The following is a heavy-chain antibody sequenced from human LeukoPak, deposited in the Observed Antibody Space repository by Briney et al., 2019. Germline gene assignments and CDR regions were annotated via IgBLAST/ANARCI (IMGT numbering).Heavy chain of an antibody. CDR3: AKGNPMGSSSYKNWFDP. CDR1: GFTFSSYA. D-gene: IGHD3-22*01. CDR2: ISGSGGST. V-gene: IGHV3-23*01. Sequence: GGSLRLSCAASGFTFSSYAMSWVRQAPGKGLEWVSAISGSGGSTYYADSVKGRFTISRDNSKNTLYLQMNSLGAEDTAVYYCAKGNPMGSSSYKNWFDPWGQGTLVTVSS. J-gene: IGHJ5*02.